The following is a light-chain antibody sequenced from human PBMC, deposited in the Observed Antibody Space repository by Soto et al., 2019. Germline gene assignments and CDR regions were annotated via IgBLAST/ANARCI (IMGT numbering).Light chain of an antibody. CDR3: RQSGGYSWT. Sequence: DIQMTQSPSTLSASVGDRVTISCRASQTISNWLAWYQQKPGKAPNLLIYGVSSLASGVPQRFSGTGSGTAFTLAITSLRPDDFANYYCRQSGGYSWTFGLATKVEIK. J-gene: IGKJ1*01. CDR1: QTISNW. V-gene: IGKV1-5*03. CDR2: GVS.